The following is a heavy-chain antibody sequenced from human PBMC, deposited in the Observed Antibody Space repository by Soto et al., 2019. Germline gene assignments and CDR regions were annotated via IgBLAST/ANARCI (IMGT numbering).Heavy chain of an antibody. V-gene: IGHV3-7*01. Sequence: GGSLRLSCAASGFSISSYWINWVRQAPGKGLEWVANIKEDGSEKYSVDSVKGRFTISIDSAKNSLYLQMNNLRVEDTAVYFCERDPVVGAYSGMDVWGQGTTVTVSS. CDR3: ERDPVVGAYSGMDV. CDR1: GFSISSYW. CDR2: IKEDGSEK. J-gene: IGHJ6*02. D-gene: IGHD2-15*01.